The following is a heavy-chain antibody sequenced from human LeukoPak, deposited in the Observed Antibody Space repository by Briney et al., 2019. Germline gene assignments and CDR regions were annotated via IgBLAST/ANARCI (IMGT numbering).Heavy chain of an antibody. CDR1: GDSVSSKDGA. J-gene: IGHJ4*02. Sequence: SQTLSLTCVVSGDSVSSKDGAWNWIRQSPSRGLEWLGRTYYRSKWYNDYAESMEGRMTISQDTSKNQYSLHLNSVTPDDTAVYYCARDFGTTGWHTFDYWGQGTLVTVSS. CDR3: ARDFGTTGWHTFDY. CDR2: TYYRSKWYN. V-gene: IGHV6-1*01. D-gene: IGHD6-19*01.